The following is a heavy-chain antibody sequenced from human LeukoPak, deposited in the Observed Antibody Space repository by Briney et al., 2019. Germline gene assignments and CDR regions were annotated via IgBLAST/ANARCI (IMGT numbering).Heavy chain of an antibody. CDR3: ARNDGGWFDP. J-gene: IGHJ5*02. CDR2: INHSGST. Sequence: SETLPLTCTVSGGSISSYYWSWLRQPPGKGLEWIGEINHSGSTNYNPSLKSRVTISVDTSKNQFSLKLSSVTAADTAVYYCARNDGGWFDPWGQGTLVTVSS. CDR1: GGSISSYY. V-gene: IGHV4-34*01. D-gene: IGHD3-10*01.